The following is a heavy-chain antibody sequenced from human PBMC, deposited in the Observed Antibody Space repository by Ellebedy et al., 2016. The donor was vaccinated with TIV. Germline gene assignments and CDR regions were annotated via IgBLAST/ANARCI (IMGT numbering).Heavy chain of an antibody. J-gene: IGHJ6*02. D-gene: IGHD3/OR15-3a*01. Sequence: AASVKVSCKASGGSFNTYVINWVRQAPGQGLEWMGGIIPLFGTRDYARKFQGRVTMTRNTAISTVYMELSSLRSEDTAVYYCARDLLRGLNYYYFGMDVWGQGTTVTVSS. CDR2: IIPLFGTR. CDR1: GGSFNTYV. V-gene: IGHV1-8*02. CDR3: ARDLLRGLNYYYFGMDV.